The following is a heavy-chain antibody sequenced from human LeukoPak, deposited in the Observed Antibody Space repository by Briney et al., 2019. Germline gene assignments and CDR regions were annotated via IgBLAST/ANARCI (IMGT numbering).Heavy chain of an antibody. CDR3: AKDWGNRFDY. J-gene: IGHJ4*02. V-gene: IGHV3-30-3*01. CDR1: GFTFSSSA. CDR2: ISYDGSNK. Sequence: GRSLRLSCAASGFTFSSSAMHWVRQAPGKGLEWVAAISYDGSNKYYADSVKGRFTFSRDNSKNTLYLQMNSLRAEDTAVYYCAKDWGNRFDYWGQGTLVTVSS. D-gene: IGHD1-14*01.